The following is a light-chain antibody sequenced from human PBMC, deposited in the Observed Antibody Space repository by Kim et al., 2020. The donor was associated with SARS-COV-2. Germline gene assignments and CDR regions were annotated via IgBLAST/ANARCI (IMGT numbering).Light chain of an antibody. J-gene: IGLJ3*02. CDR1: SSNIGSNY. CDR2: RNN. V-gene: IGLV1-47*01. CDR3: AAWDDSLSGWV. Sequence: GGRVTISCSGSSSNIGSNYVYWYQQLPGTAPKLLIYRNNQRPSGVPDRFSGSKSGTSASLAISGLRSEDEADYYCAAWDDSLSGWVFGGGTKLTVL.